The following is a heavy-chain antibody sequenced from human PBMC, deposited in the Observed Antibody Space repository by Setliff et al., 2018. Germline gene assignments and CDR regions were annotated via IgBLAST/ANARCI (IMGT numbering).Heavy chain of an antibody. CDR3: ARGSGSFPFDY. V-gene: IGHV4-39*01. CDR1: GGSISSGGYY. Sequence: PSETLSLTCTVSGGSISSGGYYWSWIRQHPGKGLEWIGRIYYRGDTYYNASLKGRLTISVDTAQNQFSLRLTSVTAADTAVYYCARGSGSFPFDYWGLGTLVTVSS. CDR2: IYYRGDT. J-gene: IGHJ4*02. D-gene: IGHD1-26*01.